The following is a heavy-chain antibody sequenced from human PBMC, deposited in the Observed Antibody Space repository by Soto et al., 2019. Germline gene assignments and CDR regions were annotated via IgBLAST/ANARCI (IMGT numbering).Heavy chain of an antibody. D-gene: IGHD4-17*01. Sequence: GESLRLSCAASGFTFSSYGMHWVRQAPGKGLEWVAVIWYDGSNKYYADSVKGRFTISRDNSKNTLYLQMNSLRAEDTAVYYCARGNLATVTNYYYYGMDVWGQGTTVTVSS. CDR3: ARGNLATVTNYYYYGMDV. V-gene: IGHV3-33*01. CDR2: IWYDGSNK. J-gene: IGHJ6*02. CDR1: GFTFSSYG.